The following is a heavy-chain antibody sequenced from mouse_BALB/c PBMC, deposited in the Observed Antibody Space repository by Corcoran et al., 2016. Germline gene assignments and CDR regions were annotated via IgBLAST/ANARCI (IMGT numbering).Heavy chain of an antibody. CDR2: INPDSSTI. D-gene: IGHD4-1*01. CDR3: ARNWDVGFAY. J-gene: IGHJ3*01. V-gene: IGHV4-1*02. CDR1: GCDFSRYW. Sequence: ELKLLESGGGPVQPGGSLKLSCAASGCDFSRYWMSWVRQAPGKGLEWIGEINPDSSTINYTPSLKDKFIISRDNAKNTLYLQMSKVRSEDTALYYCARNWDVGFAYWGQGTLVTVSA.